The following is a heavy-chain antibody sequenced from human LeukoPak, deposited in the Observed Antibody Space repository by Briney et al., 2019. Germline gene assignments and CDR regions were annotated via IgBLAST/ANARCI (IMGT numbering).Heavy chain of an antibody. Sequence: GGSLRLSCAASGFTVSSSYMSWVRQAPGKGLEWVSVIYSGGSTYYADSVKGRFTISRDNSKNTLYLQMNSLRAEDTAVYYCATEGQYYDSSGYPTWTFDSWGQGTLVTVSS. J-gene: IGHJ4*02. V-gene: IGHV3-66*02. CDR1: GFTVSSSY. D-gene: IGHD3-22*01. CDR2: IYSGGST. CDR3: ATEGQYYDSSGYPTWTFDS.